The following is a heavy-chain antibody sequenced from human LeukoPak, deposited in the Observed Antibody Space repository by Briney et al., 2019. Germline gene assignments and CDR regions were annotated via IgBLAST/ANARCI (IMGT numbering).Heavy chain of an antibody. CDR2: IIPIFGTA. D-gene: IGHD2-21*01. CDR1: GGSFSS. CDR3: ANKRKYIQGDDAFDL. Sequence: ASVKVSCKASGGSFSSFNWVRQAPGQGLEWMGGIIPIFGTANYAQKFQGRVTITTDESTSTAYLELSSLRSDDTAVYYCANKRKYIQGDDAFDLWGQGTLVTVSS. J-gene: IGHJ3*01. V-gene: IGHV1-69*05.